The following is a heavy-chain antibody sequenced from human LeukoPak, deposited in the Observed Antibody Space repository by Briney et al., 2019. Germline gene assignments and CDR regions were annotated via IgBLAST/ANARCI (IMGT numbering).Heavy chain of an antibody. V-gene: IGHV4-34*01. CDR2: INHSGST. CDR3: ARRDGNYYDSSGYFSY. CDR1: GGSFSGYY. D-gene: IGHD3-22*01. Sequence: SETLSLTCAVYGGSFSGYYWSWIRQPPGKGLEWIGEINHSGSTNYNPSLKSRVTISVDTSKNQFSLKLSSVTAADTAVYYCARRDGNYYDSSGYFSYWGQGTLVTVSS. J-gene: IGHJ4*02.